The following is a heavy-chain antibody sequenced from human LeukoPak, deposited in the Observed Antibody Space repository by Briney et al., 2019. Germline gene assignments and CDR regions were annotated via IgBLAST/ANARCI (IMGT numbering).Heavy chain of an antibody. Sequence: GGSLRLSCAASGFTFSSYRMNWVRQVPGKGLEWVSSISSSSSYIYYADSVKGRFTISRDNAKNSLYLQMNSLRAEDTAVYYCATDVYGAFDYWGQGTLVTVSS. CDR1: GFTFSSYR. CDR3: ATDVYGAFDY. D-gene: IGHD2/OR15-2a*01. V-gene: IGHV3-21*01. J-gene: IGHJ4*02. CDR2: ISSSSSYI.